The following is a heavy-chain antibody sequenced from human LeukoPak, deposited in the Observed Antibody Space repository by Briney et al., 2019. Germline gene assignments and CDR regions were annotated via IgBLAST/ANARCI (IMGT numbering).Heavy chain of an antibody. D-gene: IGHD4-17*01. CDR2: IYYSGST. Sequence: KASETLSLTCTVSGGSISSYYWSWIRQPPGKGLEWIGYIYYSGSTNYNPSLKSRVTISVDTPKNQFSLKLSSVTAADTAVYYCARSFYGDYVFNWFDPWGQGTLVTVSS. J-gene: IGHJ5*02. CDR1: GGSISSYY. CDR3: ARSFYGDYVFNWFDP. V-gene: IGHV4-59*08.